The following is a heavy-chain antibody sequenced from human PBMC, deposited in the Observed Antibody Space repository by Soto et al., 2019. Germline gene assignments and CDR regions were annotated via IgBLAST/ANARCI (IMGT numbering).Heavy chain of an antibody. J-gene: IGHJ6*02. CDR1: GFAFQTYT. V-gene: IGHV3-21*01. Sequence: GGSLRLSCGASGFAFQTYTMEWLRQPPGKGLEWVSCITISGNYIYYADSVKGRFTISRDNGRNSVYLQMNSLRAQDTAVSYRARLSRTPAAGTHYYYYYGMDVWGQGTTVTVS. CDR2: ITISGNYI. D-gene: IGHD6-13*01. CDR3: ARLSRTPAAGTHYYYYYGMDV.